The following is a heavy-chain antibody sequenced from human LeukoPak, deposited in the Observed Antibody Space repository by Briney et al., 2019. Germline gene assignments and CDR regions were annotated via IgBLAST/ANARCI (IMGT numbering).Heavy chain of an antibody. V-gene: IGHV3-66*01. J-gene: IGHJ4*02. CDR3: ASDGTTLTKTAFDS. CDR2: IFGGGST. D-gene: IGHD4-17*01. CDR1: GFSIRNNY. Sequence: GGSLRLSCAASGFSIRNNYMTWVRQAPGKGLEWVSIIFGGGSTYYADSVKGRFTISRDNSKNTLYLQMNSLRGDDTAVYYCASDGTTLTKTAFDSWGQGTLVTVSS.